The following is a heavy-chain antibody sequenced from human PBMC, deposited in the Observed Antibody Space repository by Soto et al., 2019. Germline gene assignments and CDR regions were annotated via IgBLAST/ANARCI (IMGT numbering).Heavy chain of an antibody. CDR2: IYYSGTT. CDR1: GGSVSRDSYF. V-gene: IGHV4-61*01. Sequence: SETLSLTCTVSGGSVSRDSYFWTWIRQPPGKGLEWIGYIYYSGTTNYNPSLKSRVTMSVDASKNQFSLKLNSVTAADTAIYYCARGYSHYAYRGQGTLVTVSS. J-gene: IGHJ4*02. D-gene: IGHD4-4*01. CDR3: ARGYSHYAY.